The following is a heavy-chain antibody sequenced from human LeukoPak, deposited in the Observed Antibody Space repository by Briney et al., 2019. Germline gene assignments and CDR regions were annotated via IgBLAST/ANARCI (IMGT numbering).Heavy chain of an antibody. CDR1: GGSFSGYY. CDR2: INHSGST. CDR3: ARSPKKFWGSYRLYYFDY. Sequence: SETLSLTCAVYGGSFSGYYWSWIRQPPGKGLEWIGEINHSGSTNYNPSLKSRVTISVDTSKNQFSLKLSSVTAADTAVYYCARSPKKFWGSYRLYYFDYWGQGTLVTVSS. D-gene: IGHD3-16*02. J-gene: IGHJ4*02. V-gene: IGHV4-34*01.